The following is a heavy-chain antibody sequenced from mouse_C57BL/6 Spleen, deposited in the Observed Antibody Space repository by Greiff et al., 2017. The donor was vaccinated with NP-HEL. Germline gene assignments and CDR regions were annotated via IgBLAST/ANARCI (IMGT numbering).Heavy chain of an antibody. J-gene: IGHJ3*01. V-gene: IGHV1-69*01. Sequence: VKLVESGAELVMPGASVKLSCKASGYTFTSYWMHWVKQRPGQGLEWIGEIDPSDSYTNYNQKFKGKSTLTVDKSSSTAYMQLSSLTSEDSAVYYCASYGNYEGFAYWGQGTLVTVSA. CDR3: ASYGNYEGFAY. CDR1: GYTFTSYW. CDR2: IDPSDSYT. D-gene: IGHD2-1*01.